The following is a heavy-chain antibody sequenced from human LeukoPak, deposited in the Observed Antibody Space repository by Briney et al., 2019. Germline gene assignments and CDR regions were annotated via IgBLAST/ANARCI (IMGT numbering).Heavy chain of an antibody. CDR2: IYYSGST. J-gene: IGHJ5*02. V-gene: IGHV4-30-4*01. Sequence: PSETLSLTCTVSGGSISSGDYYWSWIRQPPGKGLEWIGYIYYSGSTYYNPSLKSRVTISVDTSKNQFSLKLSSVTAADTAVYYCARSDTDYDYVWGSYRPDNWFDPWGQGTLVAVSS. CDR1: GGSISSGDYY. D-gene: IGHD3-16*02. CDR3: ARSDTDYDYVWGSYRPDNWFDP.